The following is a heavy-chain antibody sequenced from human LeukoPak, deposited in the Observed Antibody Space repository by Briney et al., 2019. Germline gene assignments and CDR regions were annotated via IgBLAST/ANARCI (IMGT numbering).Heavy chain of an antibody. CDR2: ISAYNGST. D-gene: IGHD6-13*01. Sequence: ASVNVTCKASGYTFTSYGISWVRQAPGQGLEWMGWISAYNGSTNYAQKLQGRVTMTTDTSTSTAYMELRSLRSDDTAVYYCARVGGYSSSWYNNFDYWGQGNLVTVSS. V-gene: IGHV1-18*01. CDR3: ARVGGYSSSWYNNFDY. CDR1: GYTFTSYG. J-gene: IGHJ4*02.